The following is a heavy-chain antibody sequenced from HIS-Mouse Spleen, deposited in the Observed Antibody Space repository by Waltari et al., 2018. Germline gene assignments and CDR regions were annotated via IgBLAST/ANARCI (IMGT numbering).Heavy chain of an antibody. CDR1: GGSIRSSSSY. Sequence: QLQLQESGPGLVKPSETLSLTCTVSGGSIRSSSSYWGWIRQPPGKGLEWIGSIHYSGSTYYNPSLKSRVTISVDTSKNQFSLKLSSVTAADTAVYYCAREIPYSSSWYDWYFDLWGRGTLVTVSS. V-gene: IGHV4-39*07. J-gene: IGHJ2*01. CDR2: IHYSGST. CDR3: AREIPYSSSWYDWYFDL. D-gene: IGHD6-13*01.